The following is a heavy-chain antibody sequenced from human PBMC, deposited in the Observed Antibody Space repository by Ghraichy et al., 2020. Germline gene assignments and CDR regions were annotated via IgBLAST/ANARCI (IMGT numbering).Heavy chain of an antibody. CDR3: WGIVSATKRDY. V-gene: IGHV4-39*01. CDR2: ISYSGKS. D-gene: IGHD1-26*01. J-gene: IGHJ4*02. Sequence: SETLSLTCTVSGDSISSTTYYWGWIRQPPGKGLEWIGSISYSGKSYYNPSLKNRVTLSVDASKDQFSLKLSSVTATDTAVYYCWGIVSATKRDYWGQGILVTVSS. CDR1: GDSISSTTYY.